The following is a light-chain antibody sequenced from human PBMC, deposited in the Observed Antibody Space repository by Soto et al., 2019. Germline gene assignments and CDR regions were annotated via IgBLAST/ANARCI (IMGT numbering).Light chain of an antibody. J-gene: IGLJ1*01. Sequence: QSVLTQPPSVSGAPGQRVTISCTGSSSNIGAGYDVHWYQQLPGTAPKLLIYGNSNRPSGVPDRFSGSKSGTSASLAITGLQAEDEADYYCQSYDSSLSGSKGVFGTGNKLTVL. CDR3: QSYDSSLSGSKGV. V-gene: IGLV1-40*01. CDR1: SSNIGAGYD. CDR2: GNS.